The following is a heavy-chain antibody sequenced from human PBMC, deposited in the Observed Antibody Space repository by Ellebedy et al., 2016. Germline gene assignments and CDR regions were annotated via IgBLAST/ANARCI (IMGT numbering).Heavy chain of an antibody. Sequence: GGSLRLSCAASGFTVSSNYMSWVRQAPGKGLEWVSVIYSGGSTYYADSVKGRFTISRDNSKNTLYIQMNSLRAEDTAVYYCARESYSSSWYGPYYYGMDVWGQGTTVTISS. V-gene: IGHV3-53*01. J-gene: IGHJ6*02. CDR3: ARESYSSSWYGPYYYGMDV. CDR2: IYSGGST. CDR1: GFTVSSNY. D-gene: IGHD6-13*01.